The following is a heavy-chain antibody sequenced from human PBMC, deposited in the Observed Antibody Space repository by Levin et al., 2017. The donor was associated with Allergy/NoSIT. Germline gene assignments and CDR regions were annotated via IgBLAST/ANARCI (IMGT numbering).Heavy chain of an antibody. J-gene: IGHJ4*02. CDR3: ATISSLSMSLPFDY. Sequence: GESLKISCAASGFTFSSYWMSWVRQAPGKRLVWVANIKQDGSEKYYVDSVKGRFTISRDNAKNSLYLQMNSLRAEDTAVYYCATISSLSMSLPFDYWGQGTLVTVSS. V-gene: IGHV3-7*02. D-gene: IGHD2-21*01. CDR2: IKQDGSEK. CDR1: GFTFSSYW.